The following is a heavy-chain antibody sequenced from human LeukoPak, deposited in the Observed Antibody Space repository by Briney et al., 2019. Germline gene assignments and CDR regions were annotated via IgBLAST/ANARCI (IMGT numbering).Heavy chain of an antibody. V-gene: IGHV4-59*01. CDR2: IYYSGST. CDR3: ARGTVVTAIDY. CDR1: GGSICSFY. Sequence: PSETLSLTCTVSGGSICSFYWRWIRHPPGKGREWIGYIYYSGSTNYNPSLKSRVTISVDTSKNQFSLKLSSVTAADTAVYYCARGTVVTAIDYWGQGTLVTVSS. J-gene: IGHJ4*02. D-gene: IGHD2-21*02.